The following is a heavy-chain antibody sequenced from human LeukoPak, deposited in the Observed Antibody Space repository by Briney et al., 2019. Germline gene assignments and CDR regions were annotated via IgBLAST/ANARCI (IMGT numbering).Heavy chain of an antibody. CDR1: GGSISSYY. J-gene: IGHJ3*02. CDR2: IYYSGST. D-gene: IGHD3-10*01. CDR3: ARPSGRDAFDI. Sequence: ASETLSLTCTVSGGSISSYYWSWIRQPPGKGLEWIGYIYYSGSTNYNPSLKSRVTISVDTSKNQFSLKLSSVTAADTAVYYCARPSGRDAFDIWGQGTMVTVSS. V-gene: IGHV4-59*08.